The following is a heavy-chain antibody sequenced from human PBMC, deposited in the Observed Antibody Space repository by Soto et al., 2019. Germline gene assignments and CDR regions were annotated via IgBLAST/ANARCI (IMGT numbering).Heavy chain of an antibody. CDR2: ISKGVSA. Sequence: QVQLQESGPGLVKPSETLSLTCTVSGDSINTNQWGWVRQPPGKGLEWIGYISKGVSANHNPSLKSRVIMSGDMAKNQFSLKLVSVTAADTAVYFCVRDQMGSLDYWGQGILVTVSS. D-gene: IGHD3-10*01. CDR1: GDSINTNQ. CDR3: VRDQMGSLDY. J-gene: IGHJ4*02. V-gene: IGHV4-59*01.